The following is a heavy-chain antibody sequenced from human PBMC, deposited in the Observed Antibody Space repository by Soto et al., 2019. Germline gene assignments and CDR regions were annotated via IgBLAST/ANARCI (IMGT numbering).Heavy chain of an antibody. V-gene: IGHV3-72*01. CDR2: TKNKANSYTT. D-gene: IGHD3-16*01. J-gene: IGHJ4*02. Sequence: LRLACAASVFTFSDRYMDCVRQAPWKGLEWVGRTKNKANSYTTEYAASVKGRFTISRDYSRDSVYLQMNSLKTDDTAVYYCTIEGAYPGPDFDYWGQGTLVTVSS. CDR3: TIEGAYPGPDFDY. CDR1: VFTFSDRY.